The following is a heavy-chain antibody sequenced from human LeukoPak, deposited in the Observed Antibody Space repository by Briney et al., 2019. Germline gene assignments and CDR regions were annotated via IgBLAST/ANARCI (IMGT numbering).Heavy chain of an antibody. CDR3: ARDFRPDSSGYYYWFDP. CDR2: IYYSGST. Sequence: SETLSLTCTVSGGSISSYYWIWIRQPPGKGLEGIGYIYYSGSTNYNPSPKTPVTISIDTSKNQFSLKLRSVTAADTAVYYCARDFRPDSSGYYYWFDPWGQGTLVTVSS. CDR1: GGSISSYY. D-gene: IGHD3-22*01. J-gene: IGHJ5*02. V-gene: IGHV4-59*01.